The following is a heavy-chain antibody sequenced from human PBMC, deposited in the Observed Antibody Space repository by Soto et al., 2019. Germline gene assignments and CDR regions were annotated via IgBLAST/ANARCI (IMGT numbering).Heavy chain of an antibody. J-gene: IGHJ6*02. CDR2: TYYRSKWYY. V-gene: IGHV6-1*01. CDR1: GDSVSSNSAG. D-gene: IGHD2-2*02. Sequence: SQTLSLTCAITGDSVSSNSAGWSWVRQSPSRGLEWLGRTYYRSKWYYEYAVSVRGRITINPDTSKNQYSLQLNSVTPEDTAVYYCAREPGGVVPAAILSYYYYYYGMDVWGQGTTVTVSS. CDR3: AREPGGVVPAAILSYYYYYYGMDV.